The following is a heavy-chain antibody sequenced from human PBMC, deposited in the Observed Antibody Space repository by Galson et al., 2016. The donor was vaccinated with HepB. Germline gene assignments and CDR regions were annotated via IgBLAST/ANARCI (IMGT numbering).Heavy chain of an antibody. Sequence: SETLSLTCTVSGGSINNYYWSWIRQAPGKGLEWIGFIHYKGSTNYNPSLKSRVTILLYTSKNQFSLEVNSVTAADTAVYCCARAGYSGAAIDSWGQGARVAVSS. CDR1: GGSINNYY. D-gene: IGHD2-15*01. CDR2: IHYKGST. V-gene: IGHV4-59*01. CDR3: ARAGYSGAAIDS. J-gene: IGHJ4*02.